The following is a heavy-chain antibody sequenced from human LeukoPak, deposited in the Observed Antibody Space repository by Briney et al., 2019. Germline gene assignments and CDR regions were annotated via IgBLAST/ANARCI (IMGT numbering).Heavy chain of an antibody. D-gene: IGHD3-10*01. J-gene: IGHJ4*02. CDR2: ISSSSSYI. CDR3: AGDYASGSYRFDY. CDR1: GFTFSSYS. Sequence: GGSLRLSCAASGFTFSSYSMNWVRQAPGKGLEWVSSISSSSSYIYYADSVKGRFTISRDNAKNSLYLQMNSLRAEDTAVYYCAGDYASGSYRFDYWGQGTLVTVSS. V-gene: IGHV3-21*01.